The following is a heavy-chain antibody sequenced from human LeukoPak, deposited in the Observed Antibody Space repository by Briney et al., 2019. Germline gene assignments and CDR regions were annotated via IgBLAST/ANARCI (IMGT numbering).Heavy chain of an antibody. Sequence: GGSLRLSCAASGFSFSSYAMTWVRQARGKGPEWISSITESGGNTYSADSVKGRFNISRDNSKNTLYLQMNSLRVEDTAVYYCAKAPERSCNGASCYPLDYWGQGTLVTVSS. D-gene: IGHD2-15*01. CDR1: GFSFSSYA. V-gene: IGHV3-23*01. CDR3: AKAPERSCNGASCYPLDY. J-gene: IGHJ4*02. CDR2: ITESGGNT.